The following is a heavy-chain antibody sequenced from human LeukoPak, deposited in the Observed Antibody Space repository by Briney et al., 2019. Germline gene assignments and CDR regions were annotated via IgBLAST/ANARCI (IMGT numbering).Heavy chain of an antibody. V-gene: IGHV1-2*02. Sequence: ASVKVSCKASGYTFTGYYMHWVRQAPGQGLEWMGWINPNSGGTNYAQKFQGRVTMTRDTSISTAYMELSRLRSDDTAVYYCARAGTSNNILNDYWGQGTLVTVSS. CDR1: GYTFTGYY. J-gene: IGHJ4*02. CDR3: ARAGTSNNILNDY. CDR2: INPNSGGT. D-gene: IGHD3-9*01.